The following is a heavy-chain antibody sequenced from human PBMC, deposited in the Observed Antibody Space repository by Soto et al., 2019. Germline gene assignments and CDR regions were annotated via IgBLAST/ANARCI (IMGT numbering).Heavy chain of an antibody. V-gene: IGHV1-69*06. J-gene: IGHJ6*02. CDR2: IIPIFGTA. CDR1: GGTFSSYA. CDR3: ASRVDCSGGSCYSLDYYDSMDG. D-gene: IGHD2-15*01. Sequence: QVQLVQSGAEVKKPGSSVKVSCTASGGTFSSYAISWVRQAPGQGLEWMGGIIPIFGTANYAQKFQGRVTITADKSTSTAYKELRSLGSEDTDVYYCASRVDCSGGSCYSLDYYDSMDGWGQGTTVTLSS.